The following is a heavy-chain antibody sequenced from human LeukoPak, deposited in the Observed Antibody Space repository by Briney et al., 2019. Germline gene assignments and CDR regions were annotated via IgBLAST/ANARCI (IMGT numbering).Heavy chain of an antibody. Sequence: GGSLRLSCAASGFTFSNSWMHWVRQVPGKGLLWVSRMNSDGSIANYADSVKGRFTISRDNARNTLYLQIHTLTVEDTAVYYCARAGSFRFDYWGQGTLVTVSS. D-gene: IGHD1-14*01. V-gene: IGHV3-74*01. J-gene: IGHJ4*02. CDR1: GFTFSNSW. CDR3: ARAGSFRFDY. CDR2: MNSDGSIA.